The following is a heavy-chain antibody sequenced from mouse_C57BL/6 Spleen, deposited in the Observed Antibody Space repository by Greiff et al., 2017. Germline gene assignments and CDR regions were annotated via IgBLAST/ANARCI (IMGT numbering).Heavy chain of an antibody. V-gene: IGHV1-81*01. CDR3: ARSDYDSGYFDV. Sequence: VQLVESGAELARPGASVKLSCKASGYTFTSYGISWVKQRTGQGLEWIGEIYPRSGNTYYNEKFKGKATLTADKSSSTAYMELRSLTSEDSAVYFCARSDYDSGYFDVWGTGTTVTVSS. D-gene: IGHD2-4*01. CDR2: IYPRSGNT. J-gene: IGHJ1*03. CDR1: GYTFTSYG.